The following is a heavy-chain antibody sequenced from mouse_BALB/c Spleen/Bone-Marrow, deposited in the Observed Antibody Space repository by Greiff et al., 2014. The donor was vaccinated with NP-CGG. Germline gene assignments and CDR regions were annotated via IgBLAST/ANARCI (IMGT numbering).Heavy chain of an antibody. D-gene: IGHD1-1*01. Sequence: EVKLVESGPELVKPGASVKISCKASGYSFTGYFMNWVMQSHGKSLEWIGRINPYNGDTFYNQKFKGKATLTVDKSSSTAHMGLRSLASEDSAVYYCARSGYYGSSYFDYWGQGTTLTVSS. CDR2: INPYNGDT. CDR1: GYSFTGYF. CDR3: ARSGYYGSSYFDY. J-gene: IGHJ2*01. V-gene: IGHV1-20*02.